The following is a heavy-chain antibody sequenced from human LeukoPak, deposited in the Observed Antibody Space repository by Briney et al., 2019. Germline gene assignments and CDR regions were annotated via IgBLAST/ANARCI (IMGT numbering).Heavy chain of an antibody. CDR1: GYTFTSYD. Sequence: ASVKVSCKASGYTFTSYDINWVRQATGQGLEWMGWMNPNSGNTGHAQKFQGRVTMTRNTSISTAYMELSSLRSEDTAVYYCARSITMVRGVKAVGYWGQGTLVTVSS. D-gene: IGHD3-10*01. V-gene: IGHV1-8*01. CDR3: ARSITMVRGVKAVGY. J-gene: IGHJ4*02. CDR2: MNPNSGNT.